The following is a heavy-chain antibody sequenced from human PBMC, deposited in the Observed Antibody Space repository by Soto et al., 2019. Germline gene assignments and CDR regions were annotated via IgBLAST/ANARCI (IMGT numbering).Heavy chain of an antibody. CDR1: GGSFSGYY. D-gene: IGHD3-3*01. J-gene: IGHJ4*02. CDR3: ARKMVRFLEWLVEGDTEYYFDY. CDR2: INHSGST. Sequence: SETLSLTCAVYGGSFSGYYWSWIRQPPGKGLEWIGEINHSGSTNYNPSLKSRVTISVDTSKNQFSLKLSSVTAADTAVYYCARKMVRFLEWLVEGDTEYYFDYWGQGTLVTVSS. V-gene: IGHV4-34*01.